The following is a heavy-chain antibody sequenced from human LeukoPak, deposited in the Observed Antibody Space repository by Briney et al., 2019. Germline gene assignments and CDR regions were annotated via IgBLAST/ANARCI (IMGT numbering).Heavy chain of an antibody. Sequence: ASVKVSCKASGYTFTSYYMHWVRQAPGQGLEWMGWINPNSGGTNYAQKFQGRVTMTRDTSISTAYMELSRLRSDDTAVYYCARIMMGENYYDSSGYYSGDAFDIWGQGTMVTVSS. CDR3: ARIMMGENYYDSSGYYSGDAFDI. V-gene: IGHV1-2*02. CDR2: INPNSGGT. CDR1: GYTFTSYY. D-gene: IGHD3-22*01. J-gene: IGHJ3*02.